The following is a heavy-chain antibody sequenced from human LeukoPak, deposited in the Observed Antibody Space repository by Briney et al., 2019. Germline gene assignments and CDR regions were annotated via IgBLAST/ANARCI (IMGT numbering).Heavy chain of an antibody. CDR1: GFTFSSYG. V-gene: IGHV3-33*06. CDR3: AKDLSYYYDSSGYNFDY. CDR2: IWYDGSNK. J-gene: IGHJ4*02. Sequence: PGRSLRLSCAASGFTFSSYGMHWVRQAPGKGLEWVAVIWYDGSNKYYADSVKGRFTISRDNSKKTLYLQMNSLRAEDTAVYYCAKDLSYYYDSSGYNFDYWGQGTLVTVSS. D-gene: IGHD3-22*01.